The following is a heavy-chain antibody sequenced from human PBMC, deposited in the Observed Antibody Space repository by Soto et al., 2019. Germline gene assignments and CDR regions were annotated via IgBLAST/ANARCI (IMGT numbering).Heavy chain of an antibody. CDR2: IYYSGST. Sequence: PSETLSLTCTVSGGSISSSSYYWGWIRQPPGKGLEWIGSIYYSGSTNYNPSLKSRVTISVDTSKNQFSLKLSSVTAADTAVYYCGRYYYDSSGWPGAFDIWGQGTMVTVSS. D-gene: IGHD3-22*01. V-gene: IGHV4-39*07. CDR3: GRYYYDSSGWPGAFDI. J-gene: IGHJ3*02. CDR1: GGSISSSSYY.